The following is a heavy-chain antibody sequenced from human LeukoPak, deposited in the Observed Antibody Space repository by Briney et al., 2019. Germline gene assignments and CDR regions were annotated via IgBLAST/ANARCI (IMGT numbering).Heavy chain of an antibody. Sequence: GGSLRLSCAASGFTFSTFAMIWVRQPPGEGLEWVSSIFPSGGEIHYADSVRGRFTISRDNSKSTLSLQMNSLRAEDTAIYYCATYRQVLLPFESWGQGTLVTVSS. D-gene: IGHD2-8*02. CDR1: GFTFSTFA. CDR3: ATYRQVLLPFES. V-gene: IGHV3-23*01. J-gene: IGHJ4*02. CDR2: IFPSGGEI.